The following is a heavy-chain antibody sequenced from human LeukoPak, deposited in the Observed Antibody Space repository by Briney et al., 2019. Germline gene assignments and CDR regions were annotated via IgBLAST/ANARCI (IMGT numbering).Heavy chain of an antibody. Sequence: GGSLRLSCAASGFTFSTFAMIWVRQPPGEGLEWVSSIFPSGGEIHYADSVRGRFTISRDNSKSTLSLQMNSLRAEDTAIYYCATYRQVLLPFESWGQGTLVTVSS. D-gene: IGHD2-8*02. CDR1: GFTFSTFA. CDR3: ATYRQVLLPFES. V-gene: IGHV3-23*01. J-gene: IGHJ4*02. CDR2: IFPSGGEI.